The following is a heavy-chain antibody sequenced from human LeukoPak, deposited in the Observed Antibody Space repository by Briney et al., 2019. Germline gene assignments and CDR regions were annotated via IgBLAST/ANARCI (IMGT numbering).Heavy chain of an antibody. CDR1: GFTFSSYS. D-gene: IGHD2-21*02. CDR3: ARDTRYCGGDCSDAFDI. V-gene: IGHV3-21*01. CDR2: ISSSSSYI. J-gene: IGHJ3*02. Sequence: GGSLRLSCAAPGFTFSSYSMNWVRRAPGKGLEWVSSISSSSSYIYYADSVKGRFTISRDNAKNSLYLQMNSLRAEDTAVYYCARDTRYCGGDCSDAFDIWGQGTMVTVSS.